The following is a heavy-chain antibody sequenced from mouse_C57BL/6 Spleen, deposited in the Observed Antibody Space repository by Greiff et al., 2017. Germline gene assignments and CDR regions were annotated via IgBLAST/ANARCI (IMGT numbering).Heavy chain of an antibody. CDR2: ISSGGDYI. CDR3: TRDTMITTGSSYFDY. V-gene: IGHV5-9-1*02. Sequence: EVMLVESGEGLVKPGGSLKLSCAASGFTFSSYAMSWVRQTPEKRLEWVAYISSGGDYIYYADTVKGRFTISRDNARNTLYLQMSSLKSEDTAMYYCTRDTMITTGSSYFDYWGQGTTLTVSS. D-gene: IGHD2-4*01. CDR1: GFTFSSYA. J-gene: IGHJ2*01.